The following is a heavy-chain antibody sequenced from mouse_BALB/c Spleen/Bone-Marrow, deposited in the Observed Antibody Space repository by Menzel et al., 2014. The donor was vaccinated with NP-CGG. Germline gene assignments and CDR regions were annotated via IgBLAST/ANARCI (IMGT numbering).Heavy chain of an antibody. V-gene: IGHV1S137*01. Sequence: QVQLQQSGAELVRPGVSVKISCKGSGYTFTDYGMHWVKQSHAKSLEWIGVISTYYGDASYNQKFKGKATMTVDKSSCTAYMELARLTSEDSAIYYCAREGDTNFDVWGAGTTVTVSS. CDR3: AREGDTNFDV. CDR1: GYTFTDYG. CDR2: ISTYYGDA. D-gene: IGHD3-3*01. J-gene: IGHJ1*01.